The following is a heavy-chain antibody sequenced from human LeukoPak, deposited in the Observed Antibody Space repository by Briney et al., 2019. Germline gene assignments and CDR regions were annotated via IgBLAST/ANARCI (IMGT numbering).Heavy chain of an antibody. D-gene: IGHD4-17*01. Sequence: ASVKVSCKASGYTFSSQSYGMSWVRQAPGQGLEWMGWISAHNGNTNYAQKLQGRVTMTTDTSTSTAYMELRSLRSDDTAVYYCARVPSGGGDYVFDYWGQGTLVTVSS. CDR2: ISAHNGNT. J-gene: IGHJ4*02. CDR1: GYTFSSQSYG. V-gene: IGHV1-18*01. CDR3: ARVPSGGGDYVFDY.